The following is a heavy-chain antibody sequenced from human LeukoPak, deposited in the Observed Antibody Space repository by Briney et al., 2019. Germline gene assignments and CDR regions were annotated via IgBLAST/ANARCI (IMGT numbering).Heavy chain of an antibody. D-gene: IGHD3-3*01. V-gene: IGHV4-39*01. CDR2: IYYSGST. J-gene: IGHJ6*03. CDR1: GGSISSSSYY. Sequence: SETLSLTCTVSGGSISSSSYYWGWIRQPPGKGLEWIGSIYYSGSTYYNPSLKSRVTISVDTSKNQFSLKLSSVTATDTAVYYCASTIYYYYYMDVWGKGTTVTISS. CDR3: ASTIYYYYYMDV.